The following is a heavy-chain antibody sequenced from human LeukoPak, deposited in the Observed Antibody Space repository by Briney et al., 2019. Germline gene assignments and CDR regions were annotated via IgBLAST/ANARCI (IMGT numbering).Heavy chain of an antibody. Sequence: SETLSLTCTVSGGSISSGGYYWSWIRQHPGKGLERIGYIYYSGSTYYNPSLKSRVTISVDTSKNQFSLKLSSVTAADTAVYYCARAGSGWSFDYWGQGTLVTVSS. V-gene: IGHV4-31*03. CDR2: IYYSGST. CDR1: GGSISSGGYY. D-gene: IGHD6-19*01. J-gene: IGHJ4*02. CDR3: ARAGSGWSFDY.